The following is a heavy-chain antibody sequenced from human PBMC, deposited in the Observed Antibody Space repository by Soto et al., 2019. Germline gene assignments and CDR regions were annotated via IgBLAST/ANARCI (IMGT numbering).Heavy chain of an antibody. CDR3: ARLIGDSWLDS. D-gene: IGHD2-8*01. CDR1: GGSIKGFY. V-gene: IGHV4-59*12. CDR2: FYYSGGT. J-gene: IGHJ5*01. Sequence: SETLSLTCTVSGGSIKGFYWSWIRQPPGMGLEWIGYFYYSGGTTYNPSLNSRVTISLDTPKNQFSLKLSSVTAADTAVYYCARLIGDSWLDSWGQGTLVTVSS.